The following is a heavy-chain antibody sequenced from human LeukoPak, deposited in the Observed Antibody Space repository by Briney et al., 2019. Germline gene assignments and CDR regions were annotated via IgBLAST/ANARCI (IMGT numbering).Heavy chain of an antibody. CDR1: GFTFSSYG. Sequence: TGGSLRLSCAASGFTFSSYGMHRVRQAPGKGLEWVAFIRYDGSNKYYADSVKGRFTISRDNSKNTLYLQMNSLRAEDTAVYYCAKTGAVRYFDWFDNWGQGTLVTVSS. CDR3: AKTGAVRYFDWFDN. J-gene: IGHJ5*02. V-gene: IGHV3-30*02. CDR2: IRYDGSNK. D-gene: IGHD3-9*01.